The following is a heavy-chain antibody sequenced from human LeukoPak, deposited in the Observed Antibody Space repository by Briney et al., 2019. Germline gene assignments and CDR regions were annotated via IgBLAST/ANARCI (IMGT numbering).Heavy chain of an antibody. CDR2: IWDDGSNK. CDR3: ARDGNFGYDAFDI. CDR1: GFTFSSYG. Sequence: GGSLRLSCAASGFTFSSYGMHWVRQAPGKGLEWVAVIWDDGSNKYYADSVKGRFTISRDNSKNTLYLEVNSLRAEDTAVYYCARDGNFGYDAFDIWGQGTMVTVSS. D-gene: IGHD3-10*01. V-gene: IGHV3-33*01. J-gene: IGHJ3*02.